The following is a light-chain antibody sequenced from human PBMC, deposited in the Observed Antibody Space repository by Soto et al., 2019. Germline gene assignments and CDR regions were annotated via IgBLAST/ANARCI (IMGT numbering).Light chain of an antibody. CDR2: AAS. J-gene: IGKJ2*01. Sequence: DIQMTQSPSSLSASLGDRVTITCRASQSISTYLNWHQQKPGKAPKLLIYAASTLQSGVPSRFSGSGSGTDFTLTISSLQPEDFATYYCQQSYTIPYTFGQGTKLEIK. V-gene: IGKV1-39*01. CDR1: QSISTY. CDR3: QQSYTIPYT.